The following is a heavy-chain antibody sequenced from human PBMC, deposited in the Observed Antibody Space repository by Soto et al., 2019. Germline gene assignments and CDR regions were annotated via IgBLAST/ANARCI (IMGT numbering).Heavy chain of an antibody. V-gene: IGHV3-23*01. CDR3: AKFFVETGSNSGWPWSFHY. CDR1: GFTLSNYA. Sequence: EVQLLESGGGLVQPGRSLRLSCAASGFTLSNYAMSWVRQAPGQGLDWVSAISGSGGTTYYADSVKGRFTISRDNSKNTLFLQMNSLIAEDAAVYYCAKFFVETGSNSGWPWSFHYWGQGTLVTVSS. D-gene: IGHD6-25*01. J-gene: IGHJ4*02. CDR2: ISGSGGTT.